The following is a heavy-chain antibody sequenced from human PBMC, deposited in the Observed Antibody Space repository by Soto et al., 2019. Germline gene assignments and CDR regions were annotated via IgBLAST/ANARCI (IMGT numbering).Heavy chain of an antibody. CDR1: GFTFDDYA. CDR3: AKGWSTSSQRNWFDP. V-gene: IGHV3-23*01. Sequence: GGSLRLSCAASGFTFDDYAMHWVRQVPGKGLEWVSAISGSGGSTYYADSVKGRFTISRDNSKNTLYLQMNSLRAEDTAVYYCAKGWSTSSQRNWFDPWGQGTLVTVSS. D-gene: IGHD2-2*01. J-gene: IGHJ5*02. CDR2: ISGSGGST.